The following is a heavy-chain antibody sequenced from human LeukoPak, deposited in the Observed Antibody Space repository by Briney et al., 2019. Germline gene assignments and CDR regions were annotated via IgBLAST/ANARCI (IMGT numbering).Heavy chain of an antibody. CDR2: INPNSGGT. Sequence: ASVKLSCKASGYTFTAYYMHWVRHAPGQGLEWMGWINPNSGGTNYAQKFQGRVTMTRDTSISTAYMELSRLRSDDTAVYYCARDRVVVPAAFDYWGQGTLVSVSS. CDR3: ARDRVVVPAAFDY. D-gene: IGHD2-2*01. V-gene: IGHV1-2*02. CDR1: GYTFTAYY. J-gene: IGHJ4*02.